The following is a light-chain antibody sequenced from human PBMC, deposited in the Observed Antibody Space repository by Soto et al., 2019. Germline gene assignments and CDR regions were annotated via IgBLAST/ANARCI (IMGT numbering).Light chain of an antibody. Sequence: DIQMTQSPSTLSASVGDRVTITCRATQSIGNSLAWYQQKPGKAPKLLIYKASSLESGVPSRFSGSGSGTEFTLTITNLQPDDFATYYCQQYNRYWTFGQGTKVEIK. CDR3: QQYNRYWT. J-gene: IGKJ1*01. CDR2: KAS. V-gene: IGKV1-5*03. CDR1: QSIGNS.